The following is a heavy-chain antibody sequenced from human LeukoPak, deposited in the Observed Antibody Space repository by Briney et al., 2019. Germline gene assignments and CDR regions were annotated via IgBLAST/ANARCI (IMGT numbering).Heavy chain of an antibody. CDR2: ISSSSSYI. J-gene: IGHJ5*02. CDR3: ARGGGGIWFDP. CDR1: GFTFSSYS. V-gene: IGHV3-21*01. Sequence: PGGSLRLSCAASGFTFSSYSMNWVRRAPGKGLEWVSSISSSSSYIYYADSVKGRFTISRDNAKNSLYLQMNSLRAEDTAVYYCARGGGGIWFDPWGQGTLVTVSS. D-gene: IGHD3-16*01.